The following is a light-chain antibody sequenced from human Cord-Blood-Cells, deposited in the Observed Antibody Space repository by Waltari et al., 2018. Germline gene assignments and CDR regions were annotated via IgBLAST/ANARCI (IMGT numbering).Light chain of an antibody. CDR3: QQYNSYSLYT. Sequence: DIQMTQSPSTLSASVGDRVTITCRASQSISSWLAWYQQKPGKAPKLLIYDASSLEIGVPSRFSGSGSGTEFTLTISSLQPDDFATDYCQQYNSYSLYTFGQGTKLEIK. CDR1: QSISSW. V-gene: IGKV1-5*01. J-gene: IGKJ2*01. CDR2: DAS.